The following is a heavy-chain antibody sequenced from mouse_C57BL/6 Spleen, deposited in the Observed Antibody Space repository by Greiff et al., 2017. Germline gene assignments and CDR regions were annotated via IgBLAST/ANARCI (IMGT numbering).Heavy chain of an antibody. J-gene: IGHJ4*01. CDR2: IYPTGGNT. CDR3: ARIPFATVVSGNAMDY. D-gene: IGHD1-1*01. Sequence: QVQLQQPGAELARPGASVKLSCKASGYTFPSYGISWVKQSTGQGLEWIGEIYPTGGNTYYNEKFKGKATLTADKTSSTAYMGRRSLTSEDSVVYFCARIPFATVVSGNAMDYWGQGTSVTVSS. CDR1: GYTFPSYG. V-gene: IGHV1-81*01.